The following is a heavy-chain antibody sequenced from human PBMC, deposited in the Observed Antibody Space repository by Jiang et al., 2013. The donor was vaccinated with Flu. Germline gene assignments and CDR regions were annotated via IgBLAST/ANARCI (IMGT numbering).Heavy chain of an antibody. J-gene: IGHJ3*02. Sequence: PPGKGLEWIGYIYYSGSTYYNPSLKSRVTISVDTSKNQFSLKLSSVTAADTAVYYCARAPFDTYYYDSSGYYSAFDIWGQGTMVTVSS. D-gene: IGHD3-22*01. CDR2: IYYSGST. V-gene: IGHV4-30-4*01. CDR3: ARAPFDTYYYDSSGYYSAFDI.